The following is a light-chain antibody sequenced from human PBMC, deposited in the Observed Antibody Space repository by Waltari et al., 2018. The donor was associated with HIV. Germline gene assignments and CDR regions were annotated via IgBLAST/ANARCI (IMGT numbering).Light chain of an antibody. CDR2: GAS. CDR3: QQYGTSRWT. J-gene: IGKJ1*01. Sequence: EIVLTQSPGTLSLSPGERATLSCRASQSVSSSYLAWYQQKRGQAPRLLIYGASSRATGIPDRFTGSGSGTDFTLTISRLEPEDFAVYYCQQYGTSRWTFGQVTKVEIK. CDR1: QSVSSSY. V-gene: IGKV3-20*01.